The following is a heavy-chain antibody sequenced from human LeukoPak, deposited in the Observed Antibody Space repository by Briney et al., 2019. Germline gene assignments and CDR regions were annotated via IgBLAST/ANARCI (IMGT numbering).Heavy chain of an antibody. V-gene: IGHV1-69*13. CDR1: GCTFSSYA. CDR2: IIPIFGTA. Sequence: ASVKVSCKASGCTFSSYAISWVRQAPGQGLEWMGGIIPIFGTANYAQKFQGRVTVTADESTSTAYMELSSLRSEDTAVYYCASDPHCSSTSCYYYYGMDVWGQGTTVTVSS. CDR3: ASDPHCSSTSCYYYYGMDV. J-gene: IGHJ6*02. D-gene: IGHD2-2*01.